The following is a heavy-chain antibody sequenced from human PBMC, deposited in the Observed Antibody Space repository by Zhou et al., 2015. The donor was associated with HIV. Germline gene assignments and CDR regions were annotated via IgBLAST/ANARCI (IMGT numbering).Heavy chain of an antibody. J-gene: IGHJ3*01. CDR3: ARSNMNYDYALDL. V-gene: IGHV1-69*06. Sequence: LVQSGTEVRKPGSSVRVSCKASGGTFSGSDISWVRQAPGQGLEWMGGITPMFQTHNYAEKFRARLNITVDRHTSAAYMELSSLTSEDAAVYYCARSNMNYDYALDLWGQGTKVIVS. D-gene: IGHD3-16*01. CDR1: GGTFSGSD. CDR2: ITPMFQTH.